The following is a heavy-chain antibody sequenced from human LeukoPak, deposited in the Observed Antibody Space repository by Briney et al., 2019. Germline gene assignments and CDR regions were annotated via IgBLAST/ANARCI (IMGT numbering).Heavy chain of an antibody. Sequence: PSETLSLTCTVSGGSISSYYWSWIRQPPGKGLEWIGYIYYSGSTNYNPSLKSRVTISVDTSKNQFSLKLSSVTAADTAVYYCAREAYGDLLCYFDYWGQGTLVTVSS. CDR2: IYYSGST. CDR3: AREAYGDLLCYFDY. D-gene: IGHD4-17*01. CDR1: GGSISSYY. J-gene: IGHJ4*02. V-gene: IGHV4-59*01.